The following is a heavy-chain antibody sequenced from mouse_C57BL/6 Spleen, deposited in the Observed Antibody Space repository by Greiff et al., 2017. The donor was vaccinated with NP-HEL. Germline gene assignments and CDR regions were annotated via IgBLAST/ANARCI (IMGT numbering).Heavy chain of an antibody. J-gene: IGHJ2*01. V-gene: IGHV1-26*01. CDR2: INPNNGGT. CDR1: GYTFTDYY. Sequence: EVQLQQSGPELVKPGASVKISCKASGYTFTDYYMNWVKQSHGKSLEGIGDINPNNGGTSYNQKFKGKATLTVDKSSSTAYMELRSLTSEDSAVYYCARNYLDYWGQGTTLTVSS. CDR3: ARNYLDY.